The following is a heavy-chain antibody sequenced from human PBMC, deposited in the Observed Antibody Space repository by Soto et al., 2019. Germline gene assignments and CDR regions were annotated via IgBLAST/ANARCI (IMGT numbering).Heavy chain of an antibody. CDR3: ARDDPPGIAVAGRTSTFDY. V-gene: IGHV3-33*01. D-gene: IGHD6-19*01. CDR1: GFTFSSYG. Sequence: GGSLRLSCAASGFTFSSYGMHWVRQAPGKGLEWVAVIWYDGSNKYYADSVKGRFTISRDNSKNTLYLQMNSLRAEDTAVYYCARDDPPGIAVAGRTSTFDYWGQGTLVTVSS. J-gene: IGHJ4*02. CDR2: IWYDGSNK.